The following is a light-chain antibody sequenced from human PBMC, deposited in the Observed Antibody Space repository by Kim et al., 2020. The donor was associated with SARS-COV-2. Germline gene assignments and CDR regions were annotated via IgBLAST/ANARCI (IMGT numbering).Light chain of an antibody. V-gene: IGKV2-30*01. CDR3: MQGTHLPLT. J-gene: IGKJ2*01. Sequence: DVVMTQSPVSLPATLGQPASISCRSSQDLVASDGNTYLNWFHQRPGQSPWRLIYKVSKRVSGVPDRFSGSGSGTDFTLKISRVEAEDYGVYYCMQGTHLPLTFGQGTKLEI. CDR2: KVS. CDR1: QDLVASDGNTY.